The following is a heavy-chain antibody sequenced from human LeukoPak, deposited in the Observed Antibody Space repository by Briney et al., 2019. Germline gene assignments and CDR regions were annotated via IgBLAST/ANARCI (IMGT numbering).Heavy chain of an antibody. CDR1: GFTFSSYS. D-gene: IGHD5-18*01. CDR3: AKDVYSYGSNFDY. Sequence: PGGSLRLSCAASGFTFSSYSMNWVRQAPGKGLEWVSSISSSSSYIYYADSVKGRFTISRDNAKNSLYLQMNSLRAEDTAVYYCAKDVYSYGSNFDYWGQGTLVTVSS. CDR2: ISSSSSYI. V-gene: IGHV3-21*01. J-gene: IGHJ4*02.